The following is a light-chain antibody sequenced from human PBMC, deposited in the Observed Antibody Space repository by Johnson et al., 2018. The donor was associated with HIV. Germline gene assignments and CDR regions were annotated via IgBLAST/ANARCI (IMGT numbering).Light chain of an antibody. CDR2: ENN. Sequence: QSVLTQPPSVSAAPGQKVTISCSGSSSNIGNNYVSWYQQLPGTAPKLLIYENNKRPSGIPGRFSGSKSGPSATLGITGLQTGDEADYYCGTWDSSLTSYVFASETKVTVL. J-gene: IGLJ1*01. V-gene: IGLV1-51*02. CDR1: SSNIGNNY. CDR3: GTWDSSLTSYV.